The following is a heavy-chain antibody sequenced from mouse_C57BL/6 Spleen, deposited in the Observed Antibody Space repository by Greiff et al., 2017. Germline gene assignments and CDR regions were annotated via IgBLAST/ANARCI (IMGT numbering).Heavy chain of an antibody. CDR2: IHPNSGST. D-gene: IGHD2-4*01. Sequence: VQLQQPGAELVKPGASAKLSCKASGYTFTSYWMHWVKQRPGQGLEWIGMIHPNSGSTNYNEKFKSKATLTVDKSSSTAYMQLSSLTSEDSAVYYCARSGVYDYPSFAYWGQGTLVTVSA. J-gene: IGHJ3*01. CDR3: ARSGVYDYPSFAY. CDR1: GYTFTSYW. V-gene: IGHV1-64*01.